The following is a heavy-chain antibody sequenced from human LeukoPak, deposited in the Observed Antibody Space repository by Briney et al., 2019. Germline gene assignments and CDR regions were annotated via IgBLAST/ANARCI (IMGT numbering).Heavy chain of an antibody. CDR2: ISWNSGSI. D-gene: IGHD4-17*01. CDR3: AKDGPYGDYSYYFDY. Sequence: GGSLRLSCAASGFTFDDYAMHWVRQAPGKGLEWVSGISWNSGSIGYADSVKGRFTISRDNDKNSLYLQMNSLRAEDTALYYCAKDGPYGDYSYYFDYWGQGTLVTVSS. V-gene: IGHV3-9*01. CDR1: GFTFDDYA. J-gene: IGHJ4*02.